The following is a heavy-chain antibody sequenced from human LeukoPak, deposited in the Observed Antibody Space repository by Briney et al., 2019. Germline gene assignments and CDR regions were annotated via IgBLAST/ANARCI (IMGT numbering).Heavy chain of an antibody. Sequence: GGSLRLSCAASGFTFSSYAMSWVRQAPGKGLEWVSAISGSGGSTYYADSVKGRFTISRDNSKDTLYLQMNSLRAKDTAVYYCAKDQLGPDSSGWSGYWAQGPLVTVSS. CDR3: AKDQLGPDSSGWSGY. V-gene: IGHV3-23*01. J-gene: IGHJ4*02. CDR1: GFTFSSYA. D-gene: IGHD6-19*01. CDR2: ISGSGGST.